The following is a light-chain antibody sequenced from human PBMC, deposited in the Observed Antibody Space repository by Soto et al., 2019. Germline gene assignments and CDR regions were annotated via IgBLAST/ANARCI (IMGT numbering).Light chain of an antibody. CDR1: KSISQY. J-gene: IGKJ4*01. Sequence: DIHLTQSPSLLSASVGDRVTITCRASKSISQYVAWYQQKPGKAPKLLTYTATVLPGGVPSRFSGAGSGTEIILTISSLQPEDVAACYCQQVNSYPLTFSGGTRVEIK. CDR3: QQVNSYPLT. V-gene: IGKV1-9*01. CDR2: TAT.